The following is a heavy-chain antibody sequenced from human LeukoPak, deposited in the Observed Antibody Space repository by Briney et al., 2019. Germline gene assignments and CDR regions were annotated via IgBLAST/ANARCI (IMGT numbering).Heavy chain of an antibody. D-gene: IGHD3-22*01. J-gene: IGHJ4*02. CDR1: GFTFSSYW. Sequence: PGGSLRLSCAASGFTFSSYWMSWVRQAPGKGLEWVANIKQDGSEKYYVDSVKGRFTISRDNAKNTLYLQMNSLRAEDTAVYYCANERYYYDSTNGYWGQGTLVTVSS. V-gene: IGHV3-7*03. CDR3: ANERYYYDSTNGY. CDR2: IKQDGSEK.